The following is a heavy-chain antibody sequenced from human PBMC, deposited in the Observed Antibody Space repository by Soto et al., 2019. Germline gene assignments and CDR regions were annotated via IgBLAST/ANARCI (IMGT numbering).Heavy chain of an antibody. D-gene: IGHD3-22*01. Sequence: GASVKVSCKASGGTFSSYAISWVRQAPGQGLEWKGGIIPIFGTANYAQKFQGRVTITADESTSTAYMELSSLRSEDTAVYYCARDRGYYYDSSGYYYWGQGTLVTVSS. CDR2: IIPIFGTA. J-gene: IGHJ4*02. CDR3: ARDRGYYYDSSGYYY. V-gene: IGHV1-69*13. CDR1: GGTFSSYA.